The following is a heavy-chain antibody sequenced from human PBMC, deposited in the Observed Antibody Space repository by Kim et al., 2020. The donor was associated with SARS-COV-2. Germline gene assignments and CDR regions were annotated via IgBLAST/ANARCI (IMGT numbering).Heavy chain of an antibody. CDR3: SKRIGGLRYFDWLPDGMEV. Sequence: GGSLRLSCAASGFTFSSYGMHWVRQAPGKGLEWVAVISYDGSNKYYSDSVKGRFTISRDNSKNTLYLQMNSLRAEDTAVYYCSKRIGGLRYFDWLPDGMEVWGQGTPVTVSS. CDR1: GFTFSSYG. V-gene: IGHV3-30*18. D-gene: IGHD3-9*01. J-gene: IGHJ6*01. CDR2: ISYDGSNK.